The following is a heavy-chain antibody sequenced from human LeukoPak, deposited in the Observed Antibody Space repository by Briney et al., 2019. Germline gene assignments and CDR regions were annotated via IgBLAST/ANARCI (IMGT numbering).Heavy chain of an antibody. CDR1: GFTFSTFG. Sequence: PGGSLRLSCVVSGFTFSTFGMSWVRQAPGKGLQWVSAISDGGGAADSVKGRFTISRDNSKNTLYLQMNSLRVEDTAVYYCAKSPYSSGWSYFDYWGQGTLVTVSS. CDR2: ISDGGGA. CDR3: AKSPYSSGWSYFDY. D-gene: IGHD6-19*01. J-gene: IGHJ4*02. V-gene: IGHV3-23*01.